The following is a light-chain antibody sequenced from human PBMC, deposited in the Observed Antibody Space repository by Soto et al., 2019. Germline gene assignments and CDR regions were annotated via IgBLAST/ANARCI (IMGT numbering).Light chain of an antibody. J-gene: IGKJ4*01. Sequence: DIVSTQSPGTLSLSPGERATLSCGASQSVSSTYLAWYQQKSGQAPRLLIYGASNRATGIPDRFSGSGSGTDFTLTISRLEPEDFAVYYCQQYDNSPLTFGGGTKVDIK. CDR3: QQYDNSPLT. CDR1: QSVSSTY. V-gene: IGKV3-20*01. CDR2: GAS.